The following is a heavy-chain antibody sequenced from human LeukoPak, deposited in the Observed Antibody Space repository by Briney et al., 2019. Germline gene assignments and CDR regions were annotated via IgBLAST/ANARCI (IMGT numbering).Heavy chain of an antibody. J-gene: IGHJ4*02. CDR3: AKDPTYYYDSTGGLLY. Sequence: GGSLRLSCAASGFTFSSYAMSWVRQAPGKGLEWVSAIRGSGGSTYYADSVKGRFTISRDNSKNTLYLQMNSLRAEDTAVYYCAKDPTYYYDSTGGLLYWGQGTLVTVSS. CDR2: IRGSGGST. V-gene: IGHV3-23*01. CDR1: GFTFSSYA. D-gene: IGHD3-22*01.